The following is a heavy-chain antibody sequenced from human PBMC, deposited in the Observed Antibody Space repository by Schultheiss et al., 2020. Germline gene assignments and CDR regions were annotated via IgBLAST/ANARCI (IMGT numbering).Heavy chain of an antibody. CDR3: AKVVPAATNHVLYGMDV. CDR1: GYTFTGYY. D-gene: IGHD2-2*01. Sequence: ASVKVSCKASGYTFTGYYMHWVRQAPGQGLEWMGRINPNSGGTNYAQKFQGWVTMTRDTSISTAYMELRSLRSDDTAVYYCAKVVPAATNHVLYGMDVWGQGTTVTVSS. V-gene: IGHV1-2*04. J-gene: IGHJ6*02. CDR2: INPNSGGT.